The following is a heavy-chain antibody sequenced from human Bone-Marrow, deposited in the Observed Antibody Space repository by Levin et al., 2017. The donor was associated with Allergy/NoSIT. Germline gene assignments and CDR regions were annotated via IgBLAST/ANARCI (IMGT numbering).Heavy chain of an antibody. J-gene: IGHJ4*02. CDR1: GYRFGTYG. Sequence: GESLKISCQASGYRFGTYGIFWVRQAPGQGLEWMGRINPSGSSSRYAQKFQGRVTMTKDTSTSTVYMELNSLRSEDTAMYFCARDRDWGFDYWGQGTLVTVSS. V-gene: IGHV1-46*01. D-gene: IGHD3/OR15-3a*01. CDR2: INPSGSSS. CDR3: ARDRDWGFDY.